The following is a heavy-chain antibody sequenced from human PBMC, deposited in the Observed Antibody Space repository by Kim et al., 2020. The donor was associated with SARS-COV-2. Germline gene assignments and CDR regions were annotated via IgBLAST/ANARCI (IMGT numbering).Heavy chain of an antibody. CDR3: AKDGGLVRYFDWALYYYYYYMDV. D-gene: IGHD3-9*01. CDR1: GFTFDDYA. Sequence: GGSLRLSCAASGFTFDDYAMHWVRQAPGKGLEWVSGISWNSGSIGYADSVKGRFTISRDNAKNSLYLQMNSLRAEDTALYYCAKDGGLVRYFDWALYYYYYYMDVWGKGTTVTVSS. V-gene: IGHV3-9*01. CDR2: ISWNSGSI. J-gene: IGHJ6*03.